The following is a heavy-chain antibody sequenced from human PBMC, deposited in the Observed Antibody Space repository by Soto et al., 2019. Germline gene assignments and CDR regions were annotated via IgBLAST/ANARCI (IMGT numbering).Heavy chain of an antibody. V-gene: IGHV3-30*03. J-gene: IGHJ4*02. CDR2: ISYDGSNK. Sequence: QVQLVESGGGVVQPGRSLRLSCAASGFTFSSYGMHWVRQAPGKGLEWVAVISYDGSNKYYADSVKGRFTISRDNSKNTLYLQMSSLRAEDTAVYYCARESEDLTSNFDYWGQGTLVTVSS. CDR3: ARESEDLTSNFDY. CDR1: GFTFSSYG.